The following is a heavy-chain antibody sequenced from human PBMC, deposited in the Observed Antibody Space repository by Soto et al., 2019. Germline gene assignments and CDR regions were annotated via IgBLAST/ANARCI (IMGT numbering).Heavy chain of an antibody. D-gene: IGHD6-19*01. CDR1: GFTFSSYA. CDR2: ISGSGGST. J-gene: IGHJ1*01. Sequence: GGSLRLSCAASGFTFSSYAMSWVRQAPGKGLEWVSAISGSGGSTYYADSVKGRFTISRDNSKNTLYLQMNSLRAEDTAVYYCAKPPNSRGWHLGPIGYFQHWGQGTLVTVSS. V-gene: IGHV3-23*01. CDR3: AKPPNSRGWHLGPIGYFQH.